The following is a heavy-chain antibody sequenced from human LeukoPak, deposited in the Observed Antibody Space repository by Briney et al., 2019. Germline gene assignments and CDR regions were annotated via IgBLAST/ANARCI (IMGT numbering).Heavy chain of an antibody. CDR2: VYYSGSA. V-gene: IGHV4-59*02. CDR3: VREASTSYYDSSGYYRQTETFDV. D-gene: IGHD3-22*01. J-gene: IGHJ3*01. CDR1: GDSVTTYY. Sequence: PSETLSLTCTVSGDSVTTYYWSWIRQPPGKGLEWLGYVYYSGSATYNPSLKSRVTISVDTSKNQFSLRLSSVTAADTAVYYCVREASTSYYDSSGYYRQTETFDVWGLGTMVTVSS.